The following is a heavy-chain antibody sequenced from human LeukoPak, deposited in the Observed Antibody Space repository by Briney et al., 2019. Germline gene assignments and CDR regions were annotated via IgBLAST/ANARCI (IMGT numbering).Heavy chain of an antibody. V-gene: IGHV1-2*02. CDR1: GYTFTANY. CDR2: INSNSGGA. CDR3: ARDLGGNALDI. Sequence: ASVKVSCKASGYTFTANYMHWVRQAPGQGLEYMGWINSNSGGANYAQKFHGRVTKTRHTSISTVYMELSGLTSDDTAVYYCARDLGGNALDIWGQGTVVTVSS. D-gene: IGHD3-16*01. J-gene: IGHJ3*02.